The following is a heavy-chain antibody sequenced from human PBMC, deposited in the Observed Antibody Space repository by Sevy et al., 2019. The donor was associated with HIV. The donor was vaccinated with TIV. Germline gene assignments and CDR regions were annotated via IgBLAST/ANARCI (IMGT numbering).Heavy chain of an antibody. CDR3: ARGDHYYGSGSYYTPPGYYYYGMDV. Sequence: SETLSLTCAVYGGSFSGYYWSWIRQPPRKGLEWIGEINHSRSTNYNPSLKSRVTISVDTSKNQFSLKLSSVTAADTAVYYCARGDHYYGSGSYYTPPGYYYYGMDVWGQGTTVTVSS. CDR2: INHSRST. CDR1: GGSFSGYY. J-gene: IGHJ6*02. D-gene: IGHD3-10*01. V-gene: IGHV4-34*01.